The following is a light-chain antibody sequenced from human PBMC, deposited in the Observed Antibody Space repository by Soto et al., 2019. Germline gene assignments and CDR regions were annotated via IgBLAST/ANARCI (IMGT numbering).Light chain of an antibody. CDR3: QSYDSSLSGNVV. Sequence: QSVVTQPPSASATPGQRVTISCSGSSSNVGGNIVSWYQQLPGTAPKLLIYRNNQRPSGLPDRFSGSKSGTSAFLAISGLQSEDEADYYCQSYDSSLSGNVVFGGGTKLTVL. CDR2: RNN. CDR1: SSNVGGNI. J-gene: IGLJ2*01. V-gene: IGLV1-44*01.